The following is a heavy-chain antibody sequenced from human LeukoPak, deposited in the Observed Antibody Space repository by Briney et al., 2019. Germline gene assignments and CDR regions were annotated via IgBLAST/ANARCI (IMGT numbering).Heavy chain of an antibody. Sequence: GGSLRLSCAASGFTFSSYAMSWVRQAPGKGLEWVSAISGSGGSTHYADSVKGRFTISRDNSKNTLYLQMNSLRAEDTAVYYCAKDLRGYSGYDLKDYWGQGTLVTVSS. CDR1: GFTFSSYA. D-gene: IGHD5-12*01. J-gene: IGHJ4*02. CDR3: AKDLRGYSGYDLKDY. V-gene: IGHV3-23*01. CDR2: ISGSGGST.